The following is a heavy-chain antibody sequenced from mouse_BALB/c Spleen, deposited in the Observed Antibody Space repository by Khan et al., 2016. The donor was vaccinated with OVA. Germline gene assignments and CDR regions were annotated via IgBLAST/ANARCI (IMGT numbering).Heavy chain of an antibody. J-gene: IGHJ4*01. Sequence: QVQLQQSGPGLVAPSQSLSITCTVSGFSLTSYGVSWVRQPPGKGLEWLGVIWGDGNTNFHSALRSRLSISKDNSKNQVFLKLNSLQTDDTATYYCAKDRGYYAVDYWGQGTSVTVSS. V-gene: IGHV2-3*01. CDR3: AKDRGYYAVDY. CDR1: GFSLTSYG. CDR2: IWGDGNT.